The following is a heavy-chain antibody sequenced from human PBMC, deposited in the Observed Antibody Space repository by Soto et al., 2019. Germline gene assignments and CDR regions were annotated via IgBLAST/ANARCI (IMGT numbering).Heavy chain of an antibody. J-gene: IGHJ5*02. CDR2: IRQDGSEK. D-gene: IGHD2-2*01. CDR1: GFTFSSNW. V-gene: IGHV3-7*01. Sequence: HPGGSLRLSCVGSGFTFSSNWMTWVRQAPGKGLEWVGNIRQDGSEKNYVDSVKGRFTISRDNAKNSLYLQMNSLRAEDTAVYYCARDQSGAAMMSGGFDPWGQGTLVTVSS. CDR3: ARDQSGAAMMSGGFDP.